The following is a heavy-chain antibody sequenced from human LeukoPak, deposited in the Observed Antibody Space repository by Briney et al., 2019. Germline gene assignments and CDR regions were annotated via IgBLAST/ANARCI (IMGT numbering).Heavy chain of an antibody. J-gene: IGHJ5*02. V-gene: IGHV4-59*01. D-gene: IGHD3-3*01. CDR3: ARHDKKGVVPKGP. CDR2: IYYSGST. Sequence: KPSETLSLTCTVSGGSISSYYWSWIRQPPGKGPEWIGYIYYSGSTNYNPSLKSRVTISVDTSKNQFSLKLSSVTAADTAVYYCARHDKKGVVPKGPWGQGTLVTVSS. CDR1: GGSISSYY.